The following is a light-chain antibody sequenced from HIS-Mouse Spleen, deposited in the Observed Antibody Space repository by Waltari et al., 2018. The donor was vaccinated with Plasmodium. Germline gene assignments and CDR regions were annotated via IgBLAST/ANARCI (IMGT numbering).Light chain of an antibody. J-gene: IGLJ2*01. V-gene: IGLV3-1*01. Sequence: SYELTQPPSVSVSPGQTASITCSGDPFGDNYACWYQQKPGQSPVLVIYQDSKRPSGIPERFSGSNSGNTATLTISGTQAMDEADYYCQAWDSSTVVFGGGTKLTVL. CDR2: QDS. CDR3: QAWDSSTVV. CDR1: PFGDNY.